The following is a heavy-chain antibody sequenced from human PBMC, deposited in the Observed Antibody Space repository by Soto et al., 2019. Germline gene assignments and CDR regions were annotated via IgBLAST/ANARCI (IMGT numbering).Heavy chain of an antibody. J-gene: IGHJ4*02. V-gene: IGHV3-23*01. D-gene: IGHD4-17*01. Sequence: EVPLLESGGGLVQPGGSLRLSCAASGFTFSSYAMSWVRQAPGKGLEWVSAISGSGGSTYYADSVKGRFTISRDNSKNTLYLQMNSLRAEDTAVYYCAKDLEGYGDYLGYWGQGTLVTVSS. CDR1: GFTFSSYA. CDR3: AKDLEGYGDYLGY. CDR2: ISGSGGST.